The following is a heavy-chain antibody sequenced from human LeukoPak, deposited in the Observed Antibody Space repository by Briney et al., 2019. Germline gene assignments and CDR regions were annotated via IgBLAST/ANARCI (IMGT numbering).Heavy chain of an antibody. CDR1: GGSISSSSYY. CDR3: ARLGDGFQAPFDY. J-gene: IGHJ4*02. Sequence: PSETLSLTCTVSGGSISSSSYYWGWIRQPPGKGLEWIGSIYYSGSTYYNPSLKSRVTISVDTSKNQFSLRLSSVTAADTAVYYCARLGDGFQAPFDYWGKGTLVTVSS. CDR2: IYYSGST. D-gene: IGHD5-24*01. V-gene: IGHV4-39*01.